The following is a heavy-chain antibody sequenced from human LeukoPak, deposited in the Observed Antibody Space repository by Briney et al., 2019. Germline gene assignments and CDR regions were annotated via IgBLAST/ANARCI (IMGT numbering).Heavy chain of an antibody. D-gene: IGHD3-10*01. CDR2: ISGSGGST. J-gene: IGHJ6*02. CDR1: GFTFSSYA. CDR3: AKEAGYYGSGTNYYYGVDV. Sequence: GRSLRLSCAASGFTFSSYAMSWVRQAPGKGLEWVSGISGSGGSTYYADSVKGRFTISRDNSKNTLYLQMNSLRAEDTAIYYCAKEAGYYGSGTNYYYGVDVWGQGTTVTVFS. V-gene: IGHV3-23*01.